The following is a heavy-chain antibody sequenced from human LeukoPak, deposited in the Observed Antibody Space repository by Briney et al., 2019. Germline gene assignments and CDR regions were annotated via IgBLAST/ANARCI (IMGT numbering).Heavy chain of an antibody. Sequence: GASVKVSCKASGGTFSSYAISWVRQAPGQGLEWMGGIIPIFGTTNYAQKFQDRVTITADKSTSTAYMELSSLRSEDTAVYYCARDRVGQQLVGRKHYYYYMDVWGKGTTVTISS. CDR3: ARDRVGQQLVGRKHYYYYMDV. J-gene: IGHJ6*03. V-gene: IGHV1-69*06. D-gene: IGHD6-13*01. CDR2: IIPIFGTT. CDR1: GGTFSSYA.